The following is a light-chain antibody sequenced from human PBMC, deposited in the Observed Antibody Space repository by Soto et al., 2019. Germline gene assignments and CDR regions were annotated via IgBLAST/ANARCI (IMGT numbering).Light chain of an antibody. Sequence: QSVLTQPPSASGTPGQRVTISCSGSSSNIGVNLVNWYQQLPGTAPKLLIYSNNQRPSGVPDRFSGSKAGTSASLAISGLQSEDEADYYCAAWDDSLNGWVFGGGTKLTVL. J-gene: IGLJ3*02. CDR3: AAWDDSLNGWV. V-gene: IGLV1-44*01. CDR1: SSNIGVNL. CDR2: SNN.